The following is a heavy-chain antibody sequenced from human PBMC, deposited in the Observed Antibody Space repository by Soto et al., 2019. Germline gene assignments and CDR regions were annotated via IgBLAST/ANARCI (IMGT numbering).Heavy chain of an antibody. CDR3: ARSLIMADRAYDI. Sequence: GESLKISCKGSGYTFTSYWIAWVRQMPGKGLEWMGIIYPADSDTRYSPSFQGQVTISADKSISTAYLQWSSLKASDTAIYYCARSLIMADRAYDIWGQGTMVTVSS. CDR1: GYTFTSYW. D-gene: IGHD5-12*01. CDR2: IYPADSDT. V-gene: IGHV5-51*01. J-gene: IGHJ3*02.